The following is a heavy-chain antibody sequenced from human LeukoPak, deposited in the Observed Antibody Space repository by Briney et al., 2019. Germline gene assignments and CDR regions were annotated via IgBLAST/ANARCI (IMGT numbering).Heavy chain of an antibody. Sequence: SETLSLTCAVSGGSISSGGYSWSWIRQPPGKGLEWIGYIYHSGSTYYNPSLKSRVTISVDTSKNQFSLKLSSVTAADTAVYYCARVSLSTYGMDVWGQGTTVTVSS. CDR1: GGSISSGGYS. CDR3: ARVSLSTYGMDV. V-gene: IGHV4-30-2*05. CDR2: IYHSGST. D-gene: IGHD3-16*01. J-gene: IGHJ6*02.